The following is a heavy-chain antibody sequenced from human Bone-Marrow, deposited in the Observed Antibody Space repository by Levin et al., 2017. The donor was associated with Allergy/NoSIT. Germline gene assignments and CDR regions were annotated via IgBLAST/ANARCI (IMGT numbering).Heavy chain of an antibody. CDR3: ARSIGAAAAGDS. CDR1: GGSISTYY. Sequence: SETLSLTCTVSGGSISTYYWSWIRQPPGKGLEWIGYFSYSGSTNYNPSLKSRVTIVVDTSKNQFSLKLSSVTAADTAVYYCARSIGAAAAGDSWGPGTLVTVSS. CDR2: FSYSGST. J-gene: IGHJ4*02. D-gene: IGHD6-13*01. V-gene: IGHV4-59*01.